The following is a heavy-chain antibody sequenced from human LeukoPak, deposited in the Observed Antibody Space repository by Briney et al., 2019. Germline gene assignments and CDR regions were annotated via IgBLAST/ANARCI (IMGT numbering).Heavy chain of an antibody. CDR1: GYTFTSYY. Sequence: ASVKVSCKASGYTFTSYYMHWVRQAPGQGLEWMGIINPSGGSTSYAQKFQGRVTMTRDTSTSTAYMELRSLRSDDTAVYYCARVFGYGFDYWGQGTLVTVSS. D-gene: IGHD3-10*01. J-gene: IGHJ4*02. V-gene: IGHV1-46*01. CDR3: ARVFGYGFDY. CDR2: INPSGGST.